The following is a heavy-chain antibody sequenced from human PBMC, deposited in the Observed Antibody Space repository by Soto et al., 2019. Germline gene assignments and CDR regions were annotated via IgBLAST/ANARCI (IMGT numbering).Heavy chain of an antibody. D-gene: IGHD2-15*01. J-gene: IGHJ4*02. V-gene: IGHV3-23*01. CDR3: AKSDCSGGSCYFPFDC. Sequence: EVQVLESGGGLVQPGGSLRLSCAASGFTFSNYGMSWVRQAPGKGLEWVSSISGSGGRTYYADSVKGRFTISRDNSKNTLYLQTDSLRAEDTAFYYCAKSDCSGGSCYFPFDCWGQGNLVTVSS. CDR1: GFTFSNYG. CDR2: ISGSGGRT.